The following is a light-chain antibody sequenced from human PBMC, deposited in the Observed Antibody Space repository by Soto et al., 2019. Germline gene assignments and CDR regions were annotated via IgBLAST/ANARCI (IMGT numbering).Light chain of an antibody. V-gene: IGLV2-14*01. Sequence: QSALAQPGSVSGSPGQSITISCTGTSSDVGTYNYVSWYQLHPGKAPKLMVYEVSNRPSGVSNRFSGSKSGNTASLTISGLPAEDEADYQCSSSTSSSNYVFGNGNKVTV. CDR2: EVS. CDR3: SSSTSSSNYV. J-gene: IGLJ1*01. CDR1: SSDVGTYNY.